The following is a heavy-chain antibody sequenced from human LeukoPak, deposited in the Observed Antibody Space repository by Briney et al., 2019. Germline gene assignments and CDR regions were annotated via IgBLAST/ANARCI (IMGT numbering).Heavy chain of an antibody. J-gene: IGHJ4*02. D-gene: IGHD3-10*01. CDR3: AVLWFGSTAGSCCDDY. V-gene: IGHV1-24*01. Sequence: ASVKVSCKVSGYTLTELSMHWVRQAPGKGLEWMGGFDPEDGETIYAQKFQGRVTMTEDTSTDTAYMELSSLRSEDTAVYYCAVLWFGSTAGSCCDDYWGQGTLVTASS. CDR2: FDPEDGET. CDR1: GYTLTELS.